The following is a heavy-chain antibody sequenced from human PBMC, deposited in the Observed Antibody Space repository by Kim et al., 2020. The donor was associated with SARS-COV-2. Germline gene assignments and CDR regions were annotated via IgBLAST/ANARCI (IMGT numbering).Heavy chain of an antibody. Sequence: GESLKISCKGSGYSFTSYWISWVRQMPGKGLEWRGRIDPSDTYTNYSPSFQGHVTISADKSISTAYLQWSSLKASGTAMYYCARHTSGITMVRGVSHWFDPWGQGTLVTLSP. CDR2: IDPSDTYT. J-gene: IGHJ5*02. D-gene: IGHD3-10*01. CDR3: ARHTSGITMVRGVSHWFDP. CDR1: GYSFTSYW. V-gene: IGHV5-10-1*01.